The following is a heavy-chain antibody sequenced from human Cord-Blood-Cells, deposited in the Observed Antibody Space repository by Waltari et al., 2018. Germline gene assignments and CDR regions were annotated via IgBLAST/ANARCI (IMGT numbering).Heavy chain of an antibody. J-gene: IGHJ4*02. CDR2: IYYSGST. Sequence: QVQLQESGPGLVKPSETLSLTCTVSGGSVSSGSYYWSWIRQPPGKGLEWIGYIYYSGSTNYNPSLKSRVTISVDTSKNQFSLKLSSVTAADTAVYYCARIGGIRGYYWGQGTLVTVSS. V-gene: IGHV4-61*01. CDR1: GGSVSSGSYY. CDR3: ARIGGIRGYY.